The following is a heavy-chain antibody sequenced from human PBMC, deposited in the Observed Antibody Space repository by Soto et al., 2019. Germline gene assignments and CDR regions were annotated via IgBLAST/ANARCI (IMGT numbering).Heavy chain of an antibody. CDR3: ARDPLALVPAAINYYYYGMDV. J-gene: IGHJ6*02. V-gene: IGHV3-30-3*01. Sequence: GGSLRLSCAASGFTFSSYAMHWVRQAPGKGLEWVAVISYDGSNKYYADSVKGRFTISRDNSKNTLYLQMNSLRAEDTAVYYCARDPLALVPAAINYYYYGMDVWGQGTTVTVSS. CDR1: GFTFSSYA. CDR2: ISYDGSNK. D-gene: IGHD2-2*01.